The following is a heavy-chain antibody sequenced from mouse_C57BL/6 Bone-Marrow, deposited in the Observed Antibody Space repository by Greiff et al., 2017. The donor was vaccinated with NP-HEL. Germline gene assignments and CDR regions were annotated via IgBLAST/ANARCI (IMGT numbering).Heavy chain of an antibody. V-gene: IGHV7-1*01. CDR1: GFTFSDFY. CDR3: ARGEGTGAWFAY. D-gene: IGHD3-3*01. CDR2: SRNKANDYTT. J-gene: IGHJ3*01. Sequence: EVKLVESGGGLVQSGRSLRLSCATSGFTFSDFYMEWVRQAPGKGLEWIAASRNKANDYTTEYSASVKGRFIVSRDTSQSILYLQMNALRAEDTAIYYCARGEGTGAWFAYWGQGTLVTVSA.